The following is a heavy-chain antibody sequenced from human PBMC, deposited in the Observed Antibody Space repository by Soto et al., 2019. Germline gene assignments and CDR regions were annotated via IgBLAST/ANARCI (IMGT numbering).Heavy chain of an antibody. V-gene: IGHV4-30-2*01. J-gene: IGHJ5*02. Sequence: QLQLRESGSGLVKPSQTLSLTCTVSGAPITSGAYSWSWIRQPPGKGLEWIGFIYQSGSTHYNPSLKRRVTISVDRSKNHFCLQLTSLTAADAAVYYCARDMSGCSSSDCYLSGWFDPWGPGTLVTVSS. D-gene: IGHD2-21*02. CDR1: GAPITSGAYS. CDR3: ARDMSGCSSSDCYLSGWFDP. CDR2: IYQSGST.